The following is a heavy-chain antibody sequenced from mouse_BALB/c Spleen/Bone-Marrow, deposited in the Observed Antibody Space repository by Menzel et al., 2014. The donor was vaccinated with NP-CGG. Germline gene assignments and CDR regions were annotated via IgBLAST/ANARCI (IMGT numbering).Heavy chain of an antibody. CDR3: ARRVYYDYDGGAWFAY. CDR1: GYTFTSYD. J-gene: IGHJ3*01. Sequence: VQLQQSGAELVKPGASVKLSCKASGYTFTSYDINWVRQRPEQGLEWIGWIFPGDGSTKYNEKFKGKATLTTDKSSSTAYMQLSRLTSEDSAVYFCARRVYYDYDGGAWFAYWCQGTLVTVSA. D-gene: IGHD2-4*01. V-gene: IGHV1S56*01. CDR2: IFPGDGST.